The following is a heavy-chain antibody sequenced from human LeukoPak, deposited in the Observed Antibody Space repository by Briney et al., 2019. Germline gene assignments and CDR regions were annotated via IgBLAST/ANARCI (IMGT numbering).Heavy chain of an antibody. D-gene: IGHD3-3*01. J-gene: IGHJ3*02. V-gene: IGHV4-34*01. CDR3: ARRMRLRFLEWLLSGAFDI. CDR2: INHSGST. Sequence: SETLSLTCAVYGGSFSGYYWSWIRQPPGKGLEWIGEINHSGSTNYNPSLKSRVTISVDTSKNQFSLKLSSVTAADTAVYYCARRMRLRFLEWLLSGAFDIWGQGTMVTVSS. CDR1: GGSFSGYY.